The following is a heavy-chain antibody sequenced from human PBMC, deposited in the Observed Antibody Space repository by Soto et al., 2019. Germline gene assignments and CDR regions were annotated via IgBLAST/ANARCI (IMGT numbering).Heavy chain of an antibody. Sequence: GASVKVSCKVSGYTLTELSMHWVRQAPGKGLEWMGCFDPEDGETIYSQKFQGRVTITRDTSTSTAYMELSSLRSEDTAVYYCARGALVAKVYYYYYMDVWGKGTTVTVSS. CDR3: ARGALVAKVYYYYYMDV. CDR1: GYTLTELS. J-gene: IGHJ6*03. V-gene: IGHV1-24*01. CDR2: FDPEDGET. D-gene: IGHD5-12*01.